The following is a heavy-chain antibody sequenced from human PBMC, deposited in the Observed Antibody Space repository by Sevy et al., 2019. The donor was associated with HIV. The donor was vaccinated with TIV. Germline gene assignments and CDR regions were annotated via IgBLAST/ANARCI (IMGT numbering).Heavy chain of an antibody. CDR3: ARESNYYDSSGSMGAAFDI. CDR2: ISYDGSNK. Sequence: GGSLRLSCAASGFTFSSYAMHWVRQAPGKGLEWVAVISYDGSNKYYADSVKGRFTISRDNSKNTLYLQMNSLGAEDTAVYYCARESNYYDSSGSMGAAFDIWGQGTMVTVSS. D-gene: IGHD3-22*01. CDR1: GFTFSSYA. J-gene: IGHJ3*02. V-gene: IGHV3-30-3*01.